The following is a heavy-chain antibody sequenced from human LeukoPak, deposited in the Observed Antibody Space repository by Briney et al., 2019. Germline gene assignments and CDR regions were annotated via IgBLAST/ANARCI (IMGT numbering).Heavy chain of an antibody. Sequence: GGSLRLSCAASGFTFDDYTMHWVRQPPGKGLEWVSLIIWDGVATYSADSVKGRFTISRDNSKNSLYLQMNSLRAEDTALYYCAKATWIQRYEGPFDIWGQGTMVTVS. D-gene: IGHD5-18*01. J-gene: IGHJ3*02. V-gene: IGHV3-43*01. CDR1: GFTFDDYT. CDR3: AKATWIQRYEGPFDI. CDR2: IIWDGVAT.